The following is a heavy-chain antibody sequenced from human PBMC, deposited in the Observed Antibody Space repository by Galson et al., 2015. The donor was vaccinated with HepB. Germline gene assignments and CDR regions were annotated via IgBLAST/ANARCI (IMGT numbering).Heavy chain of an antibody. CDR1: GYTFTSYA. D-gene: IGHD6-6*01. CDR2: INAGNGNT. J-gene: IGHJ4*02. Sequence: SVKVSCKASGYTFTSYAMHWVRQAPGQRLEWMGWINAGNGNTKYSQKFQGRVTITRDTSASTAYMELSSLRSEDTAVYYCARELKEYSSSTGMGYWGQGTLVTVSS. V-gene: IGHV1-3*01. CDR3: ARELKEYSSSTGMGY.